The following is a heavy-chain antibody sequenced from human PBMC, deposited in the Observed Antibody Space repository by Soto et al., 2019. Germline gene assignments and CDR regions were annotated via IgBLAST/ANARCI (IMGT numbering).Heavy chain of an antibody. V-gene: IGHV1-18*01. CDR3: SKNGTSWFAS. D-gene: IGHD1-1*01. Sequence: QVQLVQSGPELKKPGASVKVSCKTSGYSFYNSGISWVRQAPGQGLEWLGWISVFNGYAHYAQKFQGRVSMTADTSTSTASMELRGLRSDDTAMYYCSKNGTSWFASWGQGTPVTVSS. CDR1: GYSFYNSG. J-gene: IGHJ5*01. CDR2: ISVFNGYA.